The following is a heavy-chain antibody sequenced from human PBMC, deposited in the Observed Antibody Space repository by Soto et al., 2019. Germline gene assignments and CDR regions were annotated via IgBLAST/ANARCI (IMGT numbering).Heavy chain of an antibody. CDR1: GYTFTSYA. V-gene: IGHV1-3*01. CDR2: INAGNGNT. J-gene: IGHJ5*02. D-gene: IGHD4-17*01. CDR3: ARGYGGYFHWFDP. Sequence: QVQLVQSGAEVKKPGASVKVSCKASGYTFTSYAMHWVRQAPGQRLEWMGWINAGNGNTKYSQKFQGRVTITRDTSASTAYMDLSSLRSEDTAVYYCARGYGGYFHWFDPWGQGTLVTASS.